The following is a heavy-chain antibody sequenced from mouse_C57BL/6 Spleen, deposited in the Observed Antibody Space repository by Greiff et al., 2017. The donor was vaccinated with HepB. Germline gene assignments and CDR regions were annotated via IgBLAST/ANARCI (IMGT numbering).Heavy chain of an antibody. CDR2: IYPRDGST. CDR1: GYTFTSYN. J-gene: IGHJ3*01. CDR3: ARDHYGSRFPWFAY. Sequence: QVQLQQSGPELVKPGASVKLSCKASGYTFTSYNINWVKQRPGQGLEWIGWIYPRDGSTKYNEKFKGKATLTVDTSSSTAYMELHSLTSEDSAVYFCARDHYGSRFPWFAYWGQGTLVTVSA. V-gene: IGHV1-85*01. D-gene: IGHD1-1*01.